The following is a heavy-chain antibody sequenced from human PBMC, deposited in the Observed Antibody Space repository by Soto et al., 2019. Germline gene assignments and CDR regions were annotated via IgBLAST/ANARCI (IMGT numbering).Heavy chain of an antibody. CDR2: IVVGSGNT. CDR1: GFTFTSSA. J-gene: IGHJ5*02. D-gene: IGHD4-17*01. CDR3: ARDWGTTTVSLNWFDP. V-gene: IGHV1-58*02. Sequence: SVKVSCKASGFTFTSSAMQWVRQARGQRLEWIGWIVVGSGNTNYAQKFQGRVTITRDTSASTAYMEPSSLRSEDTAVYYCARDWGTTTVSLNWFDPWGQGTLVTVSS.